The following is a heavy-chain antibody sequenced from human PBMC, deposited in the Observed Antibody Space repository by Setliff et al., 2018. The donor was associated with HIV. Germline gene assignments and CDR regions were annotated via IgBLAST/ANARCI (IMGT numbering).Heavy chain of an antibody. J-gene: IGHJ4*02. V-gene: IGHV4-4*08. D-gene: IGHD3-22*01. CDR2: IYTDGST. CDR1: GASIRSHY. Sequence: SETLSLTCTVSGASIRSHYWSWIRQPPGKGLEWIGHIYTDGSTNYNPSFRSRVTISVDTSKNQFSLKLSSVTAADTAVYYCARQKRQYYYDSSGYWLDYWGQGTLVTVSS. CDR3: ARQKRQYYYDSSGYWLDY.